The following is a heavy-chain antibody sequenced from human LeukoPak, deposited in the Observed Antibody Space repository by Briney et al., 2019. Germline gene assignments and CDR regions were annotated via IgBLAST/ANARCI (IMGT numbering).Heavy chain of an antibody. V-gene: IGHV3-66*01. J-gene: IGHJ6*02. CDR3: ARVKVASIAGPMGLGMDV. Sequence: GGSLRLSCAASGFTVSANYMSWVRQAPGKGLEWVSVIYSGGTTYYADSVKGRFTISRDNSKNTLYLQMNSLRAEDTAVYYCARVKVASIAGPMGLGMDVWGQGTTVTVSS. CDR1: GFTVSANY. CDR2: IYSGGTT. D-gene: IGHD6-6*01.